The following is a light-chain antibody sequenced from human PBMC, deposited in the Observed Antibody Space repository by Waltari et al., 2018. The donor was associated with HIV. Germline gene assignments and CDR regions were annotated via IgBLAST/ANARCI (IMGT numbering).Light chain of an antibody. CDR3: QQRTDSIT. V-gene: IGKV3-11*01. CDR2: DAS. Sequence: EIVLTQSPSTLSLSPGERATLFCRASQTVNTYLAWYQQNPGQAPSLVIYDASARATGVPARFSGSGSGTDFTLTISSLEPDDVAVYYCQQRTDSITFGGGTKVEIK. J-gene: IGKJ4*01. CDR1: QTVNTY.